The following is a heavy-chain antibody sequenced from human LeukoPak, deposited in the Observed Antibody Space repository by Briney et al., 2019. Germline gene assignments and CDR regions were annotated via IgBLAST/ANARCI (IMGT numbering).Heavy chain of an antibody. CDR2: IYHSGST. CDR1: GYSISSGYY. J-gene: IGHJ4*02. CDR3: ARAPYYYDSSGYYYPPYYFDY. Sequence: SETLSLTCAVSGYSISSGYYWGWIRQPPGKGLEWIGSIYHSGSTYYNPSLKSRVTISVDTSKNQFSLKLSSVTAADTAVYYCARAPYYYDSSGYYYPPYYFDYWGQGTLVTVSS. D-gene: IGHD3-22*01. V-gene: IGHV4-38-2*01.